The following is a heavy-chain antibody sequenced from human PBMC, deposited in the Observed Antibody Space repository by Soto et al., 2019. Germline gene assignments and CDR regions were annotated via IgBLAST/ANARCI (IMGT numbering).Heavy chain of an antibody. D-gene: IGHD3-3*01. CDR3: ARDTGRSTYYDFWSGYYKPLNFDY. CDR2: IYYSGST. J-gene: IGHJ4*02. V-gene: IGHV4-59*01. Sequence: QVQLQESGPGLVKPSETLSLTCTVSGGSISSYYWSWIRQPPGKGLEWIGYIYYSGSTNYNPSLKSRVTISVDTSKNQSSLKLSSVTAADTAVYYCARDTGRSTYYDFWSGYYKPLNFDYWGQGTLVTVSS. CDR1: GGSISSYY.